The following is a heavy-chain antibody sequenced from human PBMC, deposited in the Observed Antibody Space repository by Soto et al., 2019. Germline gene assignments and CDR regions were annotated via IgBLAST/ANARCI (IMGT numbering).Heavy chain of an antibody. CDR3: ARGTSSSGYYYDY. J-gene: IGHJ4*02. D-gene: IGHD3-22*01. V-gene: IGHV3-21*01. CDR2: ISSSSSYI. Sequence: GSLRLSCAASGFTFSSYSMNWVRQAPGKGLEWVSSISSSSSYIYYADSVKGRFTISRDNAKNSLYLQMNSLRAGDTAVYYCARGTSSSGYYYDYWGQGTLVTVSS. CDR1: GFTFSSYS.